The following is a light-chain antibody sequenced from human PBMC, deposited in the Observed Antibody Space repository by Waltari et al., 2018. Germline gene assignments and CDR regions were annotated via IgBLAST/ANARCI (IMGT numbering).Light chain of an antibody. Sequence: QSALTQPASVAGSPGQSITISCIGTSSDVGRYNFVSWYQQHPGKAPKLIIYDVSNRPSAVSSRFSGSKSGNPASLTISGLQAEDEADYYCRSYTSSNTWVFGGGTKLTVL. J-gene: IGLJ3*02. CDR1: SSDVGRYNF. CDR2: DVS. V-gene: IGLV2-14*03. CDR3: RSYTSSNTWV.